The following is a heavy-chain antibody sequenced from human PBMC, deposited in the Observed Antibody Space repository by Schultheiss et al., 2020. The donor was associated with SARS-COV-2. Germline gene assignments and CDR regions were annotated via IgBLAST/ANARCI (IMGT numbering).Heavy chain of an antibody. CDR2: ISSSSSYI. V-gene: IGHV3-21*01. CDR1: GFTFSSYE. J-gene: IGHJ6*02. Sequence: GGSLRLSCAASGFTFSSYEMNWVRQAPGKGLEWVSSISSSSSYIYYADSVKGRFTISRDNARNSLYLQMNTLRVEDTAVYYCARDPHGIDVWGQGTTVTVSS. CDR3: ARDPHGIDV.